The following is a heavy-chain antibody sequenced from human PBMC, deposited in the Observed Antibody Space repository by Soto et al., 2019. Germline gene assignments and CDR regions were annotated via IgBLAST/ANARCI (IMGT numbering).Heavy chain of an antibody. D-gene: IGHD3-3*01. Sequence: XDSLKVSWKSSGNTFTNYWIALVLQKPGKGLEWMGFIYPDDSDTRYSPSFQGQVTISADRSTKTAYLQRSTLEASDTATYYCARLEWIGRYDYFYGLDVSGHGTTVTV. J-gene: IGHJ6*02. CDR1: GNTFTNYW. V-gene: IGHV5-51*01. CDR3: ARLEWIGRYDYFYGLDV. CDR2: IYPDDSDT.